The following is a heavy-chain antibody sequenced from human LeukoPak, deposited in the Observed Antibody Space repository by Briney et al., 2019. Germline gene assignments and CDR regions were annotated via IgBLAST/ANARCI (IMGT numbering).Heavy chain of an antibody. V-gene: IGHV4-34*01. Sequence: SETLSLTCAFYGGSFSGYYWSWIRQPPGKWLEWVGEINHSGGTKYNPSLKSRVTISLDTSKNQFSLKLSSVTAADTAVYYCARGGLKWELLPARARKSYYFDYWGQGTLVTVSS. CDR1: GGSFSGYY. J-gene: IGHJ4*02. CDR2: INHSGGT. D-gene: IGHD1-26*01. CDR3: ARGGLKWELLPARARKSYYFDY.